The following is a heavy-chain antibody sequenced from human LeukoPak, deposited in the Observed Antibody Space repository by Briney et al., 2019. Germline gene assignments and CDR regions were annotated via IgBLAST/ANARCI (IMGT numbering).Heavy chain of an antibody. CDR1: GDSISSYY. V-gene: IGHV4-59*08. Sequence: PSETLSLSCDVSGDSISSYYWSWIRQPPGKGLEWIGYIYYAASTNYNPHIKSRVTITVDTSKNQFSLKLRSVTAADTAVYYCARGQWLDDFWGQGTLVTVSS. CDR2: IYYAAST. CDR3: ARGQWLDDF. D-gene: IGHD6-19*01. J-gene: IGHJ4*02.